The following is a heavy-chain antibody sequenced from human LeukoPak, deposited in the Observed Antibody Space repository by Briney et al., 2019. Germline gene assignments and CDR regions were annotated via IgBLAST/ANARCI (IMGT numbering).Heavy chain of an antibody. CDR2: MNPNSGNT. CDR3: ARGCGGRILGYYYYYYMDV. CDR1: GYTFTSYD. J-gene: IGHJ6*03. D-gene: IGHD4-23*01. Sequence: ASVKVSCKASGYTFTSYDINWVRQATGQGLEWMGWMNPNSGNTGYAQKFQGRVTITRNTSISTAYMELSSLGSEDTAVYYCARGCGGRILGYYYYYYMDVWGKGTTVTVSS. V-gene: IGHV1-8*03.